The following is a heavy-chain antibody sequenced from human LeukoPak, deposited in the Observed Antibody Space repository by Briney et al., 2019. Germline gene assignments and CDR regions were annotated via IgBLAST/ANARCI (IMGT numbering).Heavy chain of an antibody. V-gene: IGHV4-59*08. J-gene: IGHJ3*02. Sequence: SETLSLTCTVSGGSISSYYWSWIRQPPGKGLEWIGHIYYSGSTNYNPSLKSRVTISVDTSKNQFSLKLSSVTAADTAVYYCARQSGIAGAFDIWGQGTMVTVSS. D-gene: IGHD6-13*01. CDR1: GGSISSYY. CDR3: ARQSGIAGAFDI. CDR2: IYYSGST.